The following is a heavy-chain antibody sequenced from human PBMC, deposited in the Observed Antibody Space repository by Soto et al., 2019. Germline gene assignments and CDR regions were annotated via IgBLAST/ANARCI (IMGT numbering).Heavy chain of an antibody. CDR1: GFTFSSYA. V-gene: IGHV3-23*01. J-gene: IGHJ4*02. CDR3: AKVGGYCSGGSCYSYFDY. D-gene: IGHD2-15*01. CDR2: ISGSGGST. Sequence: GGSLRLSCAASGFTFSSYAMSWVRQAPGKGLEWVSTISGSGGSTDYADSVKGRFTISRDNSKNTLYLQMNSLRAEDTAVYYCAKVGGYCSGGSCYSYFDYWGQGTLVTVSS.